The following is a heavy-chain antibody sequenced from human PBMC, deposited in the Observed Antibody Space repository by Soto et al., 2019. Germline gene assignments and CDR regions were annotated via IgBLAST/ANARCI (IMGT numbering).Heavy chain of an antibody. V-gene: IGHV1-18*04. D-gene: IGHD3-3*01. CDR1: GYTFTSYG. CDR3: ARRRRVTIFGVTGGGMDV. Sequence: VASVKVSCKASGYTFTSYGISWVRQAPGQGLEWMGWISAYNGNTNYAQKLQGRVTMTTDTSTSTAYMELRSLRSDDTAVYYCARRRRVTIFGVTGGGMDVWGQGTTVTVSS. J-gene: IGHJ6*02. CDR2: ISAYNGNT.